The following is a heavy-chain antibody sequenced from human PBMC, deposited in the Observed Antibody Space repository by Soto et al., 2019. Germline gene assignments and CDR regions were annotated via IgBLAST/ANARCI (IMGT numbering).Heavy chain of an antibody. CDR3: ARGNEFSGYNYVPDI. J-gene: IGHJ3*02. CDR2: ISYDGVDK. Sequence: QVHLVESGGGVVQPGRSLRLSCAASAFTFSSYGIHWVRQAPGKGLEWVTFISYDGVDKYYADSVKGRFTVSRDNSKNTLSLQVNSLRPEDTAVYYCARGNEFSGYNYVPDIWGQGTKVTVSS. CDR1: AFTFSSYG. V-gene: IGHV3-30*03. D-gene: IGHD5-12*01.